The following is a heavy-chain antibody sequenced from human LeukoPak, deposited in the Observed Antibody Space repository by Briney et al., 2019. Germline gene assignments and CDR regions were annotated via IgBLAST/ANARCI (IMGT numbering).Heavy chain of an antibody. CDR2: INPNGGST. D-gene: IGHD1-26*01. CDR1: GYTFTSYY. J-gene: IGHJ3*02. CDR3: AREISRLVGATNGADAFDI. V-gene: IGHV1-46*01. Sequence: ASVKVSCKASGYTFTSYYMHWVRQAPRQGLEWMGMINPNGGSTTYALKFQGRVTMTTDTSTSTVYMELSSLRSEDTAVYYCAREISRLVGATNGADAFDIWGQGTMVTVSS.